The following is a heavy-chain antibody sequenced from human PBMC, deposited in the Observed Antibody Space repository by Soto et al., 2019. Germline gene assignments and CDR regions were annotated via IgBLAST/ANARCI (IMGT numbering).Heavy chain of an antibody. Sequence: PSETLSLTCTASGGSLSGYSWSWIRQPPGKGLEWIGYIYHSGSTYYNPSLKSRVTISVDRSKNQFSLKLSSVTAADTAVYYCARELGRAFDIWGQGTMVTVSS. CDR1: GGSLSGYS. CDR2: IYHSGST. J-gene: IGHJ3*02. CDR3: ARELGRAFDI. V-gene: IGHV4-30-2*01.